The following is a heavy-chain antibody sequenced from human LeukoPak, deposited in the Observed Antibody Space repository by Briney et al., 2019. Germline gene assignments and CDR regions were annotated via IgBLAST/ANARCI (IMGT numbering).Heavy chain of an antibody. CDR1: GGSISSYY. Sequence: SETLSLTCTVSGGSISSYYWSWIRQPPGKGLEWIGYIYYSGSTNYNPSLKSRVTISVDTSKNQVSLRLRSVTAADTAMYFCVREASTSYYDTDGYYRQTETFDVWGLGTMLTVSS. CDR2: IYYSGST. V-gene: IGHV4-59*01. CDR3: VREASTSYYDTDGYYRQTETFDV. D-gene: IGHD3-22*01. J-gene: IGHJ3*01.